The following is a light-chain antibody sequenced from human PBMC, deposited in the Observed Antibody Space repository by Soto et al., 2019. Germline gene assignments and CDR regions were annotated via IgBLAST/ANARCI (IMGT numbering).Light chain of an antibody. CDR2: DAS. V-gene: IGKV1-5*01. Sequence: DIQMTQSPSTLSASVGARVTITCRASQSISSWLAWYQQKPGKAPKLLIYDASSLESGVPSRFSGSGSGTEFTLTISSLQPDDFATYYCQQYKSYPSTFGQRTKLEIK. J-gene: IGKJ2*01. CDR1: QSISSW. CDR3: QQYKSYPST.